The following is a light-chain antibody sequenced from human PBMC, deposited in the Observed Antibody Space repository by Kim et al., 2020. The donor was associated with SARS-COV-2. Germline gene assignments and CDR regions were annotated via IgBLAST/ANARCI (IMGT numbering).Light chain of an antibody. Sequence: EVVLTQSPVTLSLSPGERATLSCRASQSVTTNLAWYQQKPGQAPRLLIYGASSRATGIPERFSGSGSGTDFTLTISSLEPEDFVVYFCQQYGNSPGYTFGQGTKLEI. J-gene: IGKJ2*01. V-gene: IGKV3-20*01. CDR2: GAS. CDR1: QSVTTN. CDR3: QQYGNSPGYT.